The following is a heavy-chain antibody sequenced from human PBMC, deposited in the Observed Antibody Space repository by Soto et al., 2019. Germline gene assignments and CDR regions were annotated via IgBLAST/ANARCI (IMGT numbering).Heavy chain of an antibody. Sequence: QVQLVQSGAEVKKPGASLKVSCKASVNTFTSYYIHWIRQAPGQGLEWVGVINPRGGSTTYGQKFXXKXXMTRDTSTSTVYMELNSLRSEDTAVYYCARDSDYYDSGMDVWGQGTMVTVSS. J-gene: IGHJ6*02. V-gene: IGHV1-46*01. D-gene: IGHD3-10*01. CDR1: VNTFTSYY. CDR3: ARDSDYYDSGMDV. CDR2: INPRGGST.